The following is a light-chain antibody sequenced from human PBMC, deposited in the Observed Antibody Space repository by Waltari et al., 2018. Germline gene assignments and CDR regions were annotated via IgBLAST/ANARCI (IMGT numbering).Light chain of an antibody. Sequence: VLTQSPGTLSLSPGEGATLSCRASQSVGRSLVWYQQKPGRAPRPLIYGASIRATGIPDRFTGSGSGTDFSLTISRLEPEDFAVYYCQMYVRLPVTFGQGTKVEI. V-gene: IGKV3-20*01. J-gene: IGKJ1*01. CDR1: QSVGRS. CDR3: QMYVRLPVT. CDR2: GAS.